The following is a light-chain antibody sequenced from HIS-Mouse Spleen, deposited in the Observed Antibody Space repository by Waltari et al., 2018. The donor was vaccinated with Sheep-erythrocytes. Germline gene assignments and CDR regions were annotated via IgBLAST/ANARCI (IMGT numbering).Light chain of an antibody. Sequence: QSALTQPRSVSGSPGQSVTISCTGTSRDVGGYDYVPWYQQHPGKPPKLMIYDVSKRPSGVPDRFSGSKSGNTASLTISGLQAEDEADYYCCSYAGSYNHVFATGTKVTVL. CDR1: SRDVGGYDY. CDR2: DVS. CDR3: CSYAGSYNHV. J-gene: IGLJ1*01. V-gene: IGLV2-11*01.